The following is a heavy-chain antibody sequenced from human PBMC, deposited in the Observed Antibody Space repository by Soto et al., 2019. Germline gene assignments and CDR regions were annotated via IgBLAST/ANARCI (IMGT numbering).Heavy chain of an antibody. V-gene: IGHV3-48*01. J-gene: IGHJ6*03. CDR1: GFILSDCA. CDR3: ARDLSWGSNWYYYMDV. D-gene: IGHD7-27*01. Sequence: PGGSLRLSCAPSGFILSDCAMNWVRQAPGKGLEWVSYISSSSSVIDYADSVKGRFTVSRDNAGNSLYLQMNSLRAEDTAVYYCARDLSWGSNWYYYMDVWGKGTTVTVSS. CDR2: ISSSSSVI.